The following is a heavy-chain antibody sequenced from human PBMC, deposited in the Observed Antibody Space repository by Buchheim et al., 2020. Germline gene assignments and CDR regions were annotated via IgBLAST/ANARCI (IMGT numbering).Heavy chain of an antibody. J-gene: IGHJ4*02. Sequence: QVQLQESGPGLVKPSETLSLTCTVSGYSISSGYYWGWIRQPPGKGLEWIGSIYHSGSTYYNPSLKSRVTISVDTSKNQFSLKLSSVTAADTAVYYCTVTMVRGLDDYWGQGTL. CDR1: GYSISSGYY. D-gene: IGHD3-10*01. V-gene: IGHV4-38-2*02. CDR3: TVTMVRGLDDY. CDR2: IYHSGST.